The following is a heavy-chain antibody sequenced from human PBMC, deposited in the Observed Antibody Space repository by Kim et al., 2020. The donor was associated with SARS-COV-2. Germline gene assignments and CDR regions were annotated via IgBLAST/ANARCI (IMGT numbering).Heavy chain of an antibody. CDR1: GFTFSSYG. J-gene: IGHJ4*01. CDR2: ISYDGSNK. V-gene: IGHV3-30*18. CDR3: AKDRQWRGAHSGGSFDY. D-gene: IGHD3-10*01. Sequence: GGSLRLSCAASGFTFSSYGMHWVRQAPGKGLEWVAVISYDGSNKYYADSVKGRFTISRDNSKNTLYLQMNSLRAEHTAVYYCAKDRQWRGAHSGGSFDY.